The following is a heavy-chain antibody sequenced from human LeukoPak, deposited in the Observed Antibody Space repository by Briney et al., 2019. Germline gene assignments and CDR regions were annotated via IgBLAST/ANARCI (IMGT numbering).Heavy chain of an antibody. CDR3: AKDVTHDSSGYY. J-gene: IGHJ4*02. Sequence: GGSLRLSCAASGFTFSSYDMTWVRQAPGKGLEWVSTISGGAGITHYADSVKGRFTISRDNSKSTLYLQMNSMRAEDTAAYYCAKDVTHDSSGYYWGQGTLVTVSS. CDR2: ISGGAGIT. CDR1: GFTFSSYD. V-gene: IGHV3-23*01. D-gene: IGHD3-22*01.